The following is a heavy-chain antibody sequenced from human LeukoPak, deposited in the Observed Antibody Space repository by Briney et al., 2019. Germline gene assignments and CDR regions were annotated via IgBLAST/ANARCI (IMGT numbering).Heavy chain of an antibody. J-gene: IGHJ5*02. D-gene: IGHD2-15*01. Sequence: GGSLRLSCAASGFRFSDYSMNWVRQAPGKGLEWVSYISSSGSTIYYADSVKGRFTISRDNAKNSLYLQMNSLRAEDTAVYYCASGYCSGGSCLPGFLGMGKWPFDPWGQGTLVTVSS. CDR1: GFRFSDYS. V-gene: IGHV3-48*04. CDR2: ISSSGSTI. CDR3: ASGYCSGGSCLPGFLGMGKWPFDP.